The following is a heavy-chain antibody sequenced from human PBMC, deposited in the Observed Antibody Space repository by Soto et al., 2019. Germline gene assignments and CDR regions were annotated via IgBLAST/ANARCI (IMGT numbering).Heavy chain of an antibody. CDR3: ARRYVYSFDY. Sequence: PSETLSLTCTVSGGSISSYYWSWIRQPPGRGLEWIGYIYYSGSTNYNPSLKSRVTISVDTSKNQFSLKLSSVTAADTAVYHCARRYVYSFDYWGQGTLVTVSS. J-gene: IGHJ4*02. D-gene: IGHD1-1*01. CDR2: IYYSGST. CDR1: GGSISSYY. V-gene: IGHV4-59*08.